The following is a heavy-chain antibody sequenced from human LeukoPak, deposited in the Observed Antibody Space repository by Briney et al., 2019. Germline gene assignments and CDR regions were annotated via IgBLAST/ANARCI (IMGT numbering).Heavy chain of an antibody. CDR3: VRDGQPGFDYYYGMDV. J-gene: IGHJ6*02. CDR2: IIPILGIA. D-gene: IGHD3-10*01. CDR1: GGTFSSYA. Sequence: ASVKVSCKASGGTFSSYAISWVRQAPGQGLEWMGRIIPILGIANYAQKFQGRVTITADKSTSTAYMELSSLRSEDTAVYYCVRDGQPGFDYYYGMDVWGQGTTVTVSS. V-gene: IGHV1-69*04.